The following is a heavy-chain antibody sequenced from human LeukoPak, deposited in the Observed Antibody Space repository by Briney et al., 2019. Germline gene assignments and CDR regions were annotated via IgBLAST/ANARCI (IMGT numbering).Heavy chain of an antibody. CDR3: ARASRYCSGGSCYSRAINWFDP. Sequence: SETLSLTCAVYGGSFSGYYWSWLRQPPGKGLEWIGEINHSGSTNYNPSLKSRVTISVDTSKNQFSLKLSSVTAADTAVYYCARASRYCSGGSCYSRAINWFDPWGQGTLVTVSS. CDR2: INHSGST. J-gene: IGHJ5*02. CDR1: GGSFSGYY. D-gene: IGHD2-15*01. V-gene: IGHV4-34*01.